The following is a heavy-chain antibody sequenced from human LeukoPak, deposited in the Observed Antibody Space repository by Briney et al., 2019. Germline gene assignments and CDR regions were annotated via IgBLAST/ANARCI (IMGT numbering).Heavy chain of an antibody. Sequence: ASVKVSCKVSGYTFREYGITWVRQAPGQGLEWMGGIIPIFDTSNYAQKFQGRVTFTSDDSTSTAYMELSSLRSEDTAVYYCARLKRGIGAAGTSLRGWFDPWGQGTLVTVSS. CDR1: GYTFREYG. CDR2: IIPIFDTS. D-gene: IGHD6-13*01. V-gene: IGHV1-69*13. CDR3: ARLKRGIGAAGTSLRGWFDP. J-gene: IGHJ5*02.